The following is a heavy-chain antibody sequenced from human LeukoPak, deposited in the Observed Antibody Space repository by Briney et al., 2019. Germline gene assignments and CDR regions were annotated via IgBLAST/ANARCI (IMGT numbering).Heavy chain of an antibody. CDR3: TRQQLDAFDI. Sequence: GGSLRLSCAASGFTFSTYWMQWARHARGRGLVWFSRINSDASTTTYADSVKGRFTISRDNAKNTLSLQMNSLRAEDTAVYYCTRQQLDAFDIWGPGTMVTVSS. J-gene: IGHJ3*02. CDR1: GFTFSTYW. D-gene: IGHD6-13*01. CDR2: INSDASTT. V-gene: IGHV3-74*01.